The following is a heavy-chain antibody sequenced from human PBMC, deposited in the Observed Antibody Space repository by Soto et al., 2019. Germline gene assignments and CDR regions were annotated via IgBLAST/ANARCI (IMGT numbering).Heavy chain of an antibody. D-gene: IGHD3-3*02. Sequence: EVQLLESGGGLVQPGGSLRLSCAASGFTFSSYAMSWVRQAPGKGLEWVSAISGSGGSTYYADSVKGRFTISRDNSKNTLYLQMNSLRAEDTAVYYCAREKLGRGPFNRVLGTGGMDVWGQGTTVTVSS. CDR2: ISGSGGST. CDR3: AREKLGRGPFNRVLGTGGMDV. V-gene: IGHV3-23*01. J-gene: IGHJ6*02. CDR1: GFTFSSYA.